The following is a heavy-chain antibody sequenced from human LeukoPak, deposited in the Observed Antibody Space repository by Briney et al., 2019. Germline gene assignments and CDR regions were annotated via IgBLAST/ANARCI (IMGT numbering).Heavy chain of an antibody. Sequence: PAETLSLTCTVSDGSISIYYWSWVRQPPGKGLEWIGYIYSSGNTIYNPSLKSRVTISVDTSKNQFSLKLSSVTAADTAVYYCARDRELTYWGQGTLVTVSS. CDR3: ARDRELTY. D-gene: IGHD1-26*01. V-gene: IGHV4-4*08. CDR1: DGSISIYY. CDR2: IYSSGNT. J-gene: IGHJ4*02.